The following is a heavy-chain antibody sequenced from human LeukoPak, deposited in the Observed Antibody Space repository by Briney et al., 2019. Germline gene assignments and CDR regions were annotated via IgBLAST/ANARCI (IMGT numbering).Heavy chain of an antibody. Sequence: GGSLRLSCAASGSTFSRDWMSWVRQAPGKGPEWVANIKEDGTKIDYVDSVRGRFTISRDNAKNSLYLQMNSLRAEDTAVYYCAKAGYWGQGTLVTVSS. J-gene: IGHJ4*02. CDR1: GSTFSRDW. V-gene: IGHV3-7*01. CDR3: AKAGY. CDR2: IKEDGTKI.